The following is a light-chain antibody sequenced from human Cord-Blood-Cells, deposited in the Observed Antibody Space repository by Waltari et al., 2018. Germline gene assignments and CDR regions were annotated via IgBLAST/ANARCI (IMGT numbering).Light chain of an antibody. CDR1: SSDVGGYNY. CDR2: DVS. Sequence: QSALTQPASVSGSPGQSITISCTGTSSDVGGYNYVSWYQQHPGKAPKLRIYDVSNRHSGVFNLFSGSKSGNTASLTISGLQAEDEADYYCSSYTSSSTIVFGTGTKVTVL. CDR3: SSYTSSSTIV. V-gene: IGLV2-14*01. J-gene: IGLJ1*01.